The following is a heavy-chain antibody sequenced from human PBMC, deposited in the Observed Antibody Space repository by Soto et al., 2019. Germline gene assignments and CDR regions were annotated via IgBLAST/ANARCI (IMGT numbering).Heavy chain of an antibody. V-gene: IGHV3-15*01. CDR1: GFTFSNAW. Sequence: EVQLVESGGGLVKPGGSLRLSCAASGFTFSNAWMSWVRQAPGKGLEWVGRIKSKTDGGTTDYAAPVKGRFTISRDDSKNTLYLQMNSLRTEDTAVYYCNTDFNVGNWNDETDPWGQGTLVTVSS. J-gene: IGHJ5*02. CDR3: NTDFNVGNWNDETDP. CDR2: IKSKTDGGTT. D-gene: IGHD1-20*01.